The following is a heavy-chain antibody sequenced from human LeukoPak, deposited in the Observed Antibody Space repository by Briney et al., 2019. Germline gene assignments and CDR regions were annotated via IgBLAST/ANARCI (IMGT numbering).Heavy chain of an antibody. CDR2: IIPILGIA. CDR1: GGTFSSYA. V-gene: IGHV1-69*04. D-gene: IGHD1-26*01. J-gene: IGHJ3*02. Sequence: ASVKVSCKASGGTFSSYAISWVRQAPGQGLEWMGRIIPILGIANYAQKFQGRVTITADKSTSTAYMELSSLRSEDTAVYYCATDRGVGGVGATGAQAFDIWGQGTMVTVSS. CDR3: ATDRGVGGVGATGAQAFDI.